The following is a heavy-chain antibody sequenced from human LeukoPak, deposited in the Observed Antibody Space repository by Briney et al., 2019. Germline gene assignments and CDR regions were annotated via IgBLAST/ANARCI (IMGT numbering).Heavy chain of an antibody. CDR3: ARDRGGYCSGGSCYSTTPFDY. Sequence: SETLSLTCTVSGYSISSGYYWGWIRQPPGKGLEWIGTIYHSGSTYYNPSLKSRVTMSVDTSKNQFSLKLSSVTAADTAVYYCARDRGGYCSGGSCYSTTPFDYWGQGTLVTVSS. CDR2: IYHSGST. D-gene: IGHD2-15*01. CDR1: GYSISSGYY. V-gene: IGHV4-38-2*02. J-gene: IGHJ4*02.